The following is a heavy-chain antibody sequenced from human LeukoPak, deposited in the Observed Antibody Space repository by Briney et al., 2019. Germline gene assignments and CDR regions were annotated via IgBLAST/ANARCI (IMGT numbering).Heavy chain of an antibody. Sequence: PSETLSLTCAVYGGSFSGYYWSWIRQPPGKGLEWIGEINHSGSTNYNPSLKSRVTISVDTSKNQFSLKLSSVTAADTAVYYCARGPTEAIIAAAGSAKLDYWGQGTPVTVSS. J-gene: IGHJ4*02. D-gene: IGHD6-13*01. CDR2: INHSGST. V-gene: IGHV4-34*01. CDR3: ARGPTEAIIAAAGSAKLDY. CDR1: GGSFSGYY.